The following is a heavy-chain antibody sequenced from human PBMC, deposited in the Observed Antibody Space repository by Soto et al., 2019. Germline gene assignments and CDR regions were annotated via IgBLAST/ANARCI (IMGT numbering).Heavy chain of an antibody. D-gene: IGHD1-26*01. CDR2: ISAHNGNT. CDR3: ASGRYGDY. CDR1: GYAFTTYG. J-gene: IGHJ4*02. V-gene: IGHV1-18*01. Sequence: QVHLVQSGAEVKKPGASVKVSCQGSGYAFTTYGITWVRQAPGQGLEWMGWISAHNGNTNYAQKLQGRVTVTRDTSTSTAYMELRRRRYADTAVYYCASGRYGDYWGQGALVTVSA.